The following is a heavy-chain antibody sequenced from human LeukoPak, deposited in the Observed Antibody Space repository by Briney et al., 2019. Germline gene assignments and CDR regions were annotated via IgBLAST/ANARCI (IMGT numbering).Heavy chain of an antibody. CDR1: GGSISSYY. Sequence: SETLSLTCTVSGGSISSYYWSWIRQPPGKGLKWIGYIYYSGSTNYNPSLKSRVTISVDTSKNQFSLKLSSVTAADTAVYYCARETEAAVDIWGQGTMATVSS. D-gene: IGHD6-13*01. CDR3: ARETEAAVDI. CDR2: IYYSGST. J-gene: IGHJ3*02. V-gene: IGHV4-59*01.